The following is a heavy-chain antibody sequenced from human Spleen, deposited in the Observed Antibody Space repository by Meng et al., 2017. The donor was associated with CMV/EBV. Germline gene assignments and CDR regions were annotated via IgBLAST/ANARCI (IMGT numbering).Heavy chain of an antibody. D-gene: IGHD3-9*01. CDR3: ARGEKLDYDMRY. V-gene: IGHV1-46*01. CDR2: INPSGGST. Sequence: ASVKVSCKASGYTFTSYYMHWVRQAPGQGLEWMGIINPSGGSTSYAQKFQGRVTITTDESTSTAYMELSSLRSEDTAVYYCARGEKLDYDMRYWGQGTLVTVSS. J-gene: IGHJ4*02. CDR1: GYTFTSYY.